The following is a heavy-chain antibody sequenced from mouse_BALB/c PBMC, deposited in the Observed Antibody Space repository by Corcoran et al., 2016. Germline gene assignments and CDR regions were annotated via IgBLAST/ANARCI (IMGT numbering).Heavy chain of an antibody. Sequence: EDQLQQSGAELVKRGASVKLSCTASGFNIKDTYMHWVKQRPEQGLEWIGRIDPANGNTKYDPKFQGKATITADTSSNTAYLQLSSLTSEDTAVYYCARMMDYWGQGTSVTVSS. J-gene: IGHJ4*01. CDR3: ARMMDY. V-gene: IGHV14-3*02. CDR2: IDPANGNT. CDR1: GFNIKDTY.